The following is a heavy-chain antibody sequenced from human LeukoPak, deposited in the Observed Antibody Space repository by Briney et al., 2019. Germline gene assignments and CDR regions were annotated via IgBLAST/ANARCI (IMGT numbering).Heavy chain of an antibody. CDR1: GGSFSGYY. Sequence: PSETLSLTCAVYGGSFSGYYWSWIRQPPGKGLEWIGEINHSGSTNYNPSLKSRVTISVDTSKNQFSLKLSSVTAADTAVYYCARVDGYRSSTSCYGGTRFDYWGQGTLVTVSS. CDR3: ARVDGYRSSTSCYGGTRFDY. D-gene: IGHD2-2*01. CDR2: INHSGST. V-gene: IGHV4-34*01. J-gene: IGHJ4*02.